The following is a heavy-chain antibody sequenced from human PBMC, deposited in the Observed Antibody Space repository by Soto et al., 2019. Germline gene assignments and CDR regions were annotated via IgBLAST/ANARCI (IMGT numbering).Heavy chain of an antibody. CDR2: IYYSGST. V-gene: IGHV4-59*01. Sequence: SETLSLTCTVSGGSISSYYWSWIRQPPGKGLEWIGYIYYSGSTNYNPSLKSRVTISVDTSKNQFSLKLSSVTAADTAVYYCARDREYCSSTSCYEGWFDPWGQGTLVTVSS. CDR3: ARDREYCSSTSCYEGWFDP. CDR1: GGSISSYY. D-gene: IGHD2-2*01. J-gene: IGHJ5*02.